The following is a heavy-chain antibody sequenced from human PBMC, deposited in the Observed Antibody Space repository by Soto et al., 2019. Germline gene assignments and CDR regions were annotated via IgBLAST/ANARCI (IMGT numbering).Heavy chain of an antibody. V-gene: IGHV1-2*02. D-gene: IGHD1-7*01. J-gene: IGHJ5*02. Sequence: ASVKGSCKASGYTFTGYYMHWVRQAPGQGLEWMGWINPNSGGTNYAQKFQGRVTMTRDTSISTAYMELSRLRSDDTAVYYCARVTGTTMELDCDPWGQGTLGTVSS. CDR2: INPNSGGT. CDR1: GYTFTGYY. CDR3: ARVTGTTMELDCDP.